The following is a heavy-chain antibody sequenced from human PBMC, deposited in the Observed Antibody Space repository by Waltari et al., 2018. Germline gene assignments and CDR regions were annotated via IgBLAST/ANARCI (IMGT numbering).Heavy chain of an antibody. CDR2: IYWNDDK. CDR3: AHSRGYCSSTSCYGYYYYGMDV. D-gene: IGHD2-2*01. CDR1: GFSLSTSGVG. V-gene: IGHV2-5*01. Sequence: QITLKESGPTLVKPTQTLTLTCTFSGFSLSTSGVGVGWIRQPPGTALEWLALIYWNDDKRYSPSLKSRLTITKDTSKNQVVLTMTNMDPVDTATYYCAHSRGYCSSTSCYGYYYYGMDVWGQGTTVTVSS. J-gene: IGHJ6*02.